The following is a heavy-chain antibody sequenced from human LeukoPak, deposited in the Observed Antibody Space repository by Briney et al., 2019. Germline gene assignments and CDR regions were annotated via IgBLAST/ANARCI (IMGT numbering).Heavy chain of an antibody. Sequence: SETLSLTCTVSGGSISSSSYYWGWIRQPPGKGLEWIGSIYYSGSTYYNPSLKSRVTISVDTSKNQFSLELSSVTAADTAVYYCARIYRSSTSCNGEGFDPWGQGTLVTVSS. CDR3: ARIYRSSTSCNGEGFDP. CDR2: IYYSGST. V-gene: IGHV4-39*01. J-gene: IGHJ5*02. CDR1: GGSISSSSYY. D-gene: IGHD2-2*01.